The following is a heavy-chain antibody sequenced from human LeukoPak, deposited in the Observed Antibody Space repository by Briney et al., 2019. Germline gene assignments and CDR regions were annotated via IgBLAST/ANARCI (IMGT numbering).Heavy chain of an antibody. V-gene: IGHV1-24*01. CDR3: ATDIAARVGRVL. CDR2: FDPEDGET. D-gene: IGHD6-6*01. Sequence: ASVKVSCKASGGTFSSYAISWVRQAPGKGLEWMGGFDPEDGETIYAQKFQGRVTMTEDTSTDTAYMELSSLRSEDTAVYYCATDIAARVGRVLWGQGTLVTVSS. J-gene: IGHJ4*02. CDR1: GGTFSSYA.